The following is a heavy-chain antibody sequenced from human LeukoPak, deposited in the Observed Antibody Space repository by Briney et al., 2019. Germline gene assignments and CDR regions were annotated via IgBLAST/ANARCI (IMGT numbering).Heavy chain of an antibody. J-gene: IGHJ4*02. Sequence: GGSLRLSCAASGFTFSSYGMHWVRQAPGKGLEWVAVIWYDGSNKYYADSVKGRFTISRDNSKNTLYLQMNSLRAEDTAVYYCAIGDLRGGPSDYWGQGTLVTVSS. CDR1: GFTFSSYG. D-gene: IGHD2-15*01. V-gene: IGHV3-33*01. CDR3: AIGDLRGGPSDY. CDR2: IWYDGSNK.